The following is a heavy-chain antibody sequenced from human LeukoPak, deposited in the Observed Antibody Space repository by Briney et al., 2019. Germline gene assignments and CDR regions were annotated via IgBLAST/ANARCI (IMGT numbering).Heavy chain of an antibody. CDR1: GFTFSRYA. Sequence: PGGSLRLSCAASGFTFSRYAMSWVRQAPGKGLEWVSTISGSAGSTYYADSVKGRFTFSRDNSKNTLYLQMNSLRAEDTAVYYCARDRGYGDYGIRLDHFDYWGQGTLVTVSS. D-gene: IGHD4-17*01. CDR2: ISGSAGST. CDR3: ARDRGYGDYGIRLDHFDY. J-gene: IGHJ4*02. V-gene: IGHV3-23*01.